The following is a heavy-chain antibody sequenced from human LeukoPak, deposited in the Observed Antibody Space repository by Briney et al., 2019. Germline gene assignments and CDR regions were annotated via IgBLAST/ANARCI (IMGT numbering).Heavy chain of an antibody. V-gene: IGHV3-20*04. CDR1: GFTFDDYG. J-gene: IGHJ4*02. D-gene: IGHD3-22*01. CDR2: TNWNGGST. CDR3: ARGTEVYYDSSSYYSY. Sequence: PGGSLRLSCVASGFTFDDYGMGWVRQAPGKGLEWVSGTNWNGGSTGCADSVKGRFTISRDNAKNSLYLQMNSLRAEDTALYYCARGTEVYYDSSSYYSYWGQGTLVTVSS.